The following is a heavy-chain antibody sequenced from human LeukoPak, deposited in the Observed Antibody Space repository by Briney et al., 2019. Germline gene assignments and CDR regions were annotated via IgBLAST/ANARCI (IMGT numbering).Heavy chain of an antibody. D-gene: IGHD5-18*01. J-gene: IGHJ4*02. CDR1: GGSITSHY. CDR3: ATLKRGSIYGYFDF. V-gene: IGHV4-59*11. Sequence: SETLSLTCTVSGGSITSHYWSWIRQPPRKGLEWIAYVLDSVRTKDNPSLQSRLTLSADTSKNQFSLRLSSVTAADTAVYYCATLKRGSIYGYFDFWGQGIKVTVSS. CDR2: VLDSVRT.